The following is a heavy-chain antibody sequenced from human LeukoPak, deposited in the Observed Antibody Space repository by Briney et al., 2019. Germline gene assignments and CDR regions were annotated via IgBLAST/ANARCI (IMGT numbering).Heavy chain of an antibody. CDR1: GGTFNTYT. CDR3: ARDKTGNFQFHY. D-gene: IGHD1-7*01. Sequence: ASVKVSCKASGGTFNTYTIIWVRQAPGQGLEWMGGIIPIFGTANYAKKFQDRVTITEDESTSAVYMELNSLRSEDTAVYYCARDKTGNFQFHYWGLGTLVTVSS. CDR2: IIPIFGTA. J-gene: IGHJ4*02. V-gene: IGHV1-69*01.